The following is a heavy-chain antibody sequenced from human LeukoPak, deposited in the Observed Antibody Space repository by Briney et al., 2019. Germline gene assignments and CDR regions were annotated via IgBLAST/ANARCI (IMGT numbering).Heavy chain of an antibody. CDR2: IKQDGSEK. V-gene: IGHV3-7*01. CDR1: GFTFSSYW. J-gene: IGHJ4*02. CDR3: ARDVDYDILTGYYIHYYFDY. Sequence: GGSLRLSCAASGFTFSSYWMSWVRQAPGKWLEWVANIKQDGSEKYYVDSVKGRFTISRDNAKNSLYLQMNSLRAEDTAVYYCARDVDYDILTGYYIHYYFDYWGQGTLVTVSS. D-gene: IGHD3-9*01.